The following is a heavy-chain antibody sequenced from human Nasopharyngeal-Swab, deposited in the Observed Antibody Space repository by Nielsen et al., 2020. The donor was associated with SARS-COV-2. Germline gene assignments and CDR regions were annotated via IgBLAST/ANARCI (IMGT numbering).Heavy chain of an antibody. V-gene: IGHV4-61*01. CDR3: ARAQRYCSGGSCYFSSSYYFDY. CDR1: GGSVSSGSYY. J-gene: IGHJ4*02. CDR2: IYYSGST. Sequence: GSLRLSCIVSGGSVSSGSYYWSWIRQPPGTGLEWIGYIYYSGSTNYNPSLNSLVTISVDTSKNQFSLKLSSVTAADTAVYYCARAQRYCSGGSCYFSSSYYFDYWGQGTLVTVSS. D-gene: IGHD2-15*01.